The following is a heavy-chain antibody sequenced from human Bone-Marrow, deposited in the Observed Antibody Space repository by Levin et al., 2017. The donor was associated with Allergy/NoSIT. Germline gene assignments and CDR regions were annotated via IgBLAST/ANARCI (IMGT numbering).Heavy chain of an antibody. CDR1: GFTFEDYT. CDR2: ISWDGGST. Sequence: SCATSGFTFEDYTMHWVRQAPGKGLEWVSRISWDGGSTFYADSVKGRFTISRDNSKTSLYLQMNSLRTEDTAFYYCASGDSSGYGWGQGTLVTVSS. CDR3: ASGDSSGYG. D-gene: IGHD3-22*01. J-gene: IGHJ1*01. V-gene: IGHV3-43*01.